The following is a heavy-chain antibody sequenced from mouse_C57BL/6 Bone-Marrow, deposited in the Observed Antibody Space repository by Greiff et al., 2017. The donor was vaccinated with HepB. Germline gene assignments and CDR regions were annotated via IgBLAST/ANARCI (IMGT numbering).Heavy chain of an antibody. CDR3: ARFFPYDGYYYYAMDY. CDR1: GFSLTSYA. CDR2: IWTGGGT. D-gene: IGHD2-3*01. J-gene: IGHJ4*01. V-gene: IGHV2-9-1*01. Sequence: VQVVESGPGLVAPSQSLSITCTVSGFSLTSYAISWVRQPPGKGLEWLGVIWTGGGTNYNSALKSRLSISKDNSKSQVFLKMNSLQTDDTARYYCARFFPYDGYYYYAMDYWGQGTSVTVSS.